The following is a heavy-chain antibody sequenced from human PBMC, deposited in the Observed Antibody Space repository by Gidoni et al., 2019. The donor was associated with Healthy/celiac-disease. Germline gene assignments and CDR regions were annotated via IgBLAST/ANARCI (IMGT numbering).Heavy chain of an antibody. J-gene: IGHJ6*02. CDR3: ARDGGYSYGYTSYYGMDV. V-gene: IGHV4-59*01. Sequence: QVQLQESGPGLVKPSETLSLTCTVSGGSLSSYYWSWIRQPPGKGLEWIGYIYYSGSTNDNPSLKSRVTISVETSKKQFSLKLSSVTAADTAVYYCARDGGYSYGYTSYYGMDVWGQGTTVTVSS. D-gene: IGHD5-18*01. CDR1: GGSLSSYY. CDR2: IYYSGST.